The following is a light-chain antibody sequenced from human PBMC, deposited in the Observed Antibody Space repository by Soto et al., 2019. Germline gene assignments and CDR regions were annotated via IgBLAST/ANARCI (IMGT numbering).Light chain of an antibody. Sequence: DIPMTQSPSTLSASVGDRVTITCRASQSISSWLAWYQQKPGKAPKLLIYKASSLEGGVPSRFSGSGSGTEFTLTINSLQPVDFATYYCQQYNTYPWTFGQGTKVEI. V-gene: IGKV1-5*03. CDR2: KAS. J-gene: IGKJ1*01. CDR3: QQYNTYPWT. CDR1: QSISSW.